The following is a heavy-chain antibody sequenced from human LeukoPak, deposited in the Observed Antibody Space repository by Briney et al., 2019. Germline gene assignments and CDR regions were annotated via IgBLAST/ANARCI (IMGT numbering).Heavy chain of an antibody. CDR2: IYYSGST. CDR3: ARVWLVPYFDY. V-gene: IGHV4-39*07. Sequence: SETLSLTCTVSGGSISSSSYYWGWIRQPPGKGLEWIGSIYYSGSTYYNPSLKSRVTISVDTSKNQFSLKLSSVTAADTAVYYCARVWLVPYFDYWGQGTLVTVSS. CDR1: GGSISSSSYY. D-gene: IGHD6-19*01. J-gene: IGHJ4*02.